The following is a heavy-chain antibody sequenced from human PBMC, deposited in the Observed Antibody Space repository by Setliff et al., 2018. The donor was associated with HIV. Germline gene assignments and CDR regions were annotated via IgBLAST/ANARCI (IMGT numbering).Heavy chain of an antibody. V-gene: IGHV1-18*01. Sequence: ASVKVSCKASGYTFTSYGISWVRQAPGQGLEWMGWISAYNGNTNYAQKLQSRVTMTTDTSTSTAYMELRSLRSDDTAVYYCARRPEIQLWLSLFATPDYYFDYWGQGTLVTVSS. CDR1: GYTFTSYG. D-gene: IGHD5-18*01. CDR2: ISAYNGNT. CDR3: ARRPEIQLWLSLFATPDYYFDY. J-gene: IGHJ4*02.